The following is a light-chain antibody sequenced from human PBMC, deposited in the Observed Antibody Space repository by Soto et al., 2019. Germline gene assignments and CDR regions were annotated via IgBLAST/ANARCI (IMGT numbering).Light chain of an antibody. CDR1: QDIAIY. CDR3: QHYYSYPWT. V-gene: IGKV1-8*01. Sequence: THLTQSTSSLPASVGHRVTITCRASQDIAIYLAWYQQKPGEAPKLLIYAASTLYGGVPSRFSGSGSGTDFTLTISCLQSEDFTTYYCQHYYSYPWTFGQGTKVDIK. CDR2: AAS. J-gene: IGKJ1*01.